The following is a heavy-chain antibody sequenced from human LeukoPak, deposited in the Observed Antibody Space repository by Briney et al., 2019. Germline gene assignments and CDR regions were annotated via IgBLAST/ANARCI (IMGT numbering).Heavy chain of an antibody. Sequence: KPSETLSLTCTVSGGSISSGGYYWSWIRQPPGKGLEWIGEINHSGSTNYNPSLKSRVTISVDTSKNQFSLKLSSVTAADTAVYYCARDGISFNARYGWFDPWGQGTLVTVSS. CDR3: ARDGISFNARYGWFDP. D-gene: IGHD1-26*01. CDR1: GGSISSGGYY. J-gene: IGHJ5*02. CDR2: INHSGST. V-gene: IGHV4-39*07.